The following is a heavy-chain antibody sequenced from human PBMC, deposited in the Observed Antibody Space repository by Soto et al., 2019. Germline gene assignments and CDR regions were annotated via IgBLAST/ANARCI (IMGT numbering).Heavy chain of an antibody. CDR1: GFTFSSYG. CDR3: AKEDCSGGSCPNAFDI. CDR2: ISYDGSNK. D-gene: IGHD2-15*01. V-gene: IGHV3-30*18. Sequence: GGSLRLSCAASGFTFSSYGMHWVRQAPGKGLEWVAVISYDGSNKYYADSVKGRFTISRDNSKNTLYLQMNSLRAEDTAVYYCAKEDCSGGSCPNAFDIWGQGTMVTVSS. J-gene: IGHJ3*02.